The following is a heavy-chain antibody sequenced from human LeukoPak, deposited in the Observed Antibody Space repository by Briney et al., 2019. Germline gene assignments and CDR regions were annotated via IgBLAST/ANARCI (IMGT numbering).Heavy chain of an antibody. CDR2: IRFDGSNK. Sequence: GGSLRLSCAASGFTFSSFGMHWVRQAPDKGLEWVAFIRFDGSNKYYADSVKGRFTISRDNSKNTLYLQMNSLRAEDKAVYYCAKDQGTYGPYYFDYWGQGTLVTVSS. V-gene: IGHV3-30*02. CDR3: AKDQGTYGPYYFDY. D-gene: IGHD3-10*01. CDR1: GFTFSSFG. J-gene: IGHJ4*02.